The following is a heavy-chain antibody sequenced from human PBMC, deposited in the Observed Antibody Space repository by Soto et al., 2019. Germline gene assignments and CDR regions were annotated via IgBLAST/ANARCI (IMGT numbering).Heavy chain of an antibody. CDR2: ISYDGSNK. J-gene: IGHJ6*02. CDR3: ARGLLWLRGPYYDSSGYYYAPRFRGDYYYYYGMDV. CDR1: GFTFSSYA. V-gene: IGHV3-30-3*01. D-gene: IGHD3-22*01. Sequence: QVQLVESGGGVVQPGRSLRLSCAASGFTFSSYAMHWVRQAPGKGLEWVAVISYDGSNKYYADSVKGRFTISRDNSKNTLDLQLNSLRAEYTAVYYCARGLLWLRGPYYDSSGYYYAPRFRGDYYYYYGMDVWGQGTTVTVSS.